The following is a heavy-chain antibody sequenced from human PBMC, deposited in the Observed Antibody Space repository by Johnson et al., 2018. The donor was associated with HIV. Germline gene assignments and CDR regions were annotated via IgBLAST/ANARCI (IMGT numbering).Heavy chain of an antibody. CDR2: ISSSGSTI. D-gene: IGHD1-26*01. CDR3: ARAAYSGSYPDAFDI. Sequence: VQLVESGGGVVRPGGSLRVSCAASGFTFDDYGMNWIRQAPGKGLEWVSYISSSGSTIYYADSVKGRFTISRDNAKNSLYLQMNSLRAEDTAVYYCARAAYSGSYPDAFDIWGQGTMVTVSS. V-gene: IGHV3-48*04. J-gene: IGHJ3*02. CDR1: GFTFDDYG.